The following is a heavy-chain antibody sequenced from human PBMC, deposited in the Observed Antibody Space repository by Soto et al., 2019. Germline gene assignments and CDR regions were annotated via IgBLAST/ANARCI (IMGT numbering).Heavy chain of an antibody. Sequence: PSETLSLTCTVSGDSINSGTYSWGWIRQPPGKGLEDIGTIYYSGNTYYNSSLKSRVTISLDTSKNQFSLKLTSVTAADTAVYYCARHRPQGDGPKKRFDYWGQGTLVTVSS. V-gene: IGHV4-39*01. D-gene: IGHD3-16*01. J-gene: IGHJ4*02. CDR1: GDSINSGTYS. CDR2: IYYSGNT. CDR3: ARHRPQGDGPKKRFDY.